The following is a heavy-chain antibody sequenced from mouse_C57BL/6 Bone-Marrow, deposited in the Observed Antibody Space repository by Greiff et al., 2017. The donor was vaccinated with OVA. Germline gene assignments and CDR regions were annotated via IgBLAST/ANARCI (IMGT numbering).Heavy chain of an antibody. CDR2: IDPSDSYT. CDR1: GYTFTSYW. CDR3: ASSGPYDY. Sequence: QVQLQQPGAELVMPGASVKLSCKASGYTFTSYWMHWVKQRPGQGLEWIGEIDPSDSYTNYNQKFKSKATLTVDTSSSTAYMQLSSLTSEDSAVYYCASSGPYDYWGQGTLVTVSA. D-gene: IGHD2-3*01. V-gene: IGHV1-69*01. J-gene: IGHJ3*01.